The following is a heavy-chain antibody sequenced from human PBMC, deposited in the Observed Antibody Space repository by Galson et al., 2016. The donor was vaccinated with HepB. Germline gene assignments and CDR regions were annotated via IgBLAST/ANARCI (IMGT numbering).Heavy chain of an antibody. CDR3: ARCTTPSCVTAGAYAY. CDR2: ISSCGDYI. V-gene: IGHV3-21*01. J-gene: IGHJ4*02. CDR1: GFTFKTYS. Sequence: SLRLSCAVSGFTFKTYSMNWIRQAPGKGLEWVSSISSCGDYIYYADSVNGRFTISRDNAKDSLFLQANSLRAEDTAVYYCARCTTPSCVTAGAYAYWGQGTLVTVSA. D-gene: IGHD3-16*01.